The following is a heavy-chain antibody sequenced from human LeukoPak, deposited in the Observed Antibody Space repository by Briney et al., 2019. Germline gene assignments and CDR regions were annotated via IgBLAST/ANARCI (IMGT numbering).Heavy chain of an antibody. CDR1: GGSVSSRDFY. J-gene: IGHJ4*02. Sequence: SETLSLTCSVSGGSVSSRDFYWAWIRQPPGKGLEWIGSIYYSGSTYHNPSLKSRVTISVDTSKNQFSLKLSSVTAADTAVYYCARASTDSSGYYPFWYWGQGTLVTVSS. V-gene: IGHV4-39*07. CDR2: IYYSGST. CDR3: ARASTDSSGYYPFWY. D-gene: IGHD3-22*01.